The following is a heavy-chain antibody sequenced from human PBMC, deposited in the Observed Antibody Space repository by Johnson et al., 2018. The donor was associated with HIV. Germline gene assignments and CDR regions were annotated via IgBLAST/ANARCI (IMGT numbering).Heavy chain of an antibody. D-gene: IGHD3-10*01. CDR1: GFTFSSFA. J-gene: IGHJ3*02. CDR2: ISYDGSNK. CDR3: AIGRGEFPRHAFYI. V-gene: IGHV3-30-3*01. Sequence: QVQLVESGGGVVQPGTSLRLSCAASGFTFSSFAMHWVRQAPGKGLEWMAFISYDGSNKYFTDSVRGRFTISRDNAKNSLYLQMNSLRAEDTAVYYCAIGRGEFPRHAFYIWGQGTMVTVSS.